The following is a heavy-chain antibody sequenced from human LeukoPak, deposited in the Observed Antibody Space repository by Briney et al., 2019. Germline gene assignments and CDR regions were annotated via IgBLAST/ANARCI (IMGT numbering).Heavy chain of an antibody. Sequence: GESLKISCEASGYSFTNYCIGWVSQMPGKGLEWMGIIYPGDSDTKYSPAFQGQVTISADKSISTAYLQWGGLKASDTAMYYCARRPDYYHSTGYGYWGQGTLVTVSS. CDR1: GYSFTNYC. CDR3: ARRPDYYHSTGYGY. D-gene: IGHD3-22*01. V-gene: IGHV5-51*01. J-gene: IGHJ4*02. CDR2: IYPGDSDT.